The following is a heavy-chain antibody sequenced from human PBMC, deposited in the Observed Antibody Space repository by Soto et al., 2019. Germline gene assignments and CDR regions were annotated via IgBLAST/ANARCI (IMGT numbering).Heavy chain of an antibody. V-gene: IGHV1-8*01. CDR1: GYTFTSYD. CDR3: ARQRTYYSFDC. J-gene: IGHJ4*02. Sequence: QVQLVQSGAEVKKPGASVKVSCKASGYTFTSYDINWVRQATGQGHEWMGWMNANNGNTGYAQKLQGRGTMTMNTPISTAYMELSSLRSDDPAVYYCARQRTYYSFDCWGQGTLVTVSS. CDR2: MNANNGNT. D-gene: IGHD1-26*01.